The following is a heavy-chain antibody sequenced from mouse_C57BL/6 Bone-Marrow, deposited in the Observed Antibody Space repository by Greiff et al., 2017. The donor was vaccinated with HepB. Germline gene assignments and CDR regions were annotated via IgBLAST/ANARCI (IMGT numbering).Heavy chain of an antibody. D-gene: IGHD2-4*01. V-gene: IGHV3-6*01. J-gene: IGHJ4*01. CDR2: ISYDGSN. Sequence: VQLQQSGPGLVKPSQSLSLTCSVTGYSITSGYYWNWIRQFPGNKLEWMGYISYDGSNNYNPSLKNRISITRDTSKNQFFLKLNSVTTEDTATYYCAREGLYYDYDDAMDYWGQGTSVTVSS. CDR1: GYSITSGYY. CDR3: AREGLYYDYDDAMDY.